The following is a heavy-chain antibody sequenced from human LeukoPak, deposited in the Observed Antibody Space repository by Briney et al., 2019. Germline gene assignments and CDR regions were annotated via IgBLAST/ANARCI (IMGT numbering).Heavy chain of an antibody. J-gene: IGHJ4*02. CDR2: IWYDGSNK. CDR1: GFTFSSYG. V-gene: IGHV3-33*01. Sequence: PGRSLRLSCAASGFTFSSYGMHWVRQAPGKGLEWVAVIWYDGSNKYYADSVKGRFTISRDNSKNTLYLQMNSLRAEDTAVYYCARERLLSSSYFDYWGQGTLVTVSS. CDR3: ARERLLSSSYFDY. D-gene: IGHD3-3*01.